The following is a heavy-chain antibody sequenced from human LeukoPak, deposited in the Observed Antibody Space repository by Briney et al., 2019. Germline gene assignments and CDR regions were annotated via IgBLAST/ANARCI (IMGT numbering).Heavy chain of an antibody. CDR3: ARQRLEYDQDYFYYYLDV. D-gene: IGHD2/OR15-2a*01. V-gene: IGHV4-59*01. CDR2: IYYSGST. CDR1: GGSISSYY. Sequence: SETLSLTCTVSGGSISSYYWSWIRQPPGKGLEWIGYIYYSGSTNYNPSLKSRVTISVDTSKNQFSLKLSSVTAADTAVYYCARQRLEYDQDYFYYYLDVWGKGTTVTISS. J-gene: IGHJ6*03.